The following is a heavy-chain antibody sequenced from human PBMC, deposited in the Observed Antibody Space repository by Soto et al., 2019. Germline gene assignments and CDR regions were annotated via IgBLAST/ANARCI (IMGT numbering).Heavy chain of an antibody. V-gene: IGHV4-61*01. CDR1: GDSVSSPRYY. J-gene: IGHJ5*02. CDR3: ARERGDNWFDP. CDR2: VYNNGAT. Sequence: QVQLQESGPGLVKPSETLSLTCTVSGDSVSSPRYYWNWIRQTPGKGLEWIGYVYNNGATNYNPSLKSRVTISVDPSKNQFSLKLNSLTAADTAVYYCARERGDNWFDPWGQGTLVTVSS.